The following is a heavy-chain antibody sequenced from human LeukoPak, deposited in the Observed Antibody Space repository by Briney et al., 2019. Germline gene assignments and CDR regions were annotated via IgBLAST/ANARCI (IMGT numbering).Heavy chain of an antibody. D-gene: IGHD3-22*01. CDR2: IYYSGST. Sequence: SETLSLTCTVSGGSISSSSYYWGWIRQPPGRGLEWIGSIYYSGSTYYNPSLKSRVTISVDTSKNQFSLKLSSVTAADTAVYYCARDRAYYYDSSGYYTLDYWGQGTLVTVSS. CDR1: GGSISSSSYY. J-gene: IGHJ4*02. V-gene: IGHV4-39*02. CDR3: ARDRAYYYDSSGYYTLDY.